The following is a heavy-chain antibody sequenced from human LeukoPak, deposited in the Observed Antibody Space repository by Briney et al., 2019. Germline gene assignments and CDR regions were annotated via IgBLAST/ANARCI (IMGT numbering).Heavy chain of an antibody. V-gene: IGHV1-69*13. CDR2: IIPIFGTA. CDR3: AREQNLIYDSSGYGRSLSSAFDI. J-gene: IGHJ3*02. D-gene: IGHD3-22*01. CDR1: GGTFSSYA. Sequence: GASVKVSCKASGGTFSSYAISWVRQAPGQGLEWMGGIIPIFGTANYAQKFQGRVTITADESTSTAYMELSSLRSEDTAVYYCAREQNLIYDSSGYGRSLSSAFDIWGQGTMVTVSS.